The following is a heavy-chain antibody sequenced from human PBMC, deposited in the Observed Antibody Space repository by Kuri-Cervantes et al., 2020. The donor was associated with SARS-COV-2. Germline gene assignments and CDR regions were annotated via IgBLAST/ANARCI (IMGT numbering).Heavy chain of an antibody. CDR2: ISASNGNT. CDR1: GYTFTTYG. Sequence: ASVKVSCKASGYTFTTYGISWVRQAPGQGLEWMGWISASNGNTNYAQSLQGRVTITTYSSTSTAYLELRNLRSDDTAVYYCARDGVVVVPAAIGVGALPFGPALYYYYYMDVWGKGTTVTVSS. J-gene: IGHJ6*03. V-gene: IGHV1-18*01. CDR3: ARDGVVVVPAAIGVGALPFGPALYYYYYMDV. D-gene: IGHD2-2*01.